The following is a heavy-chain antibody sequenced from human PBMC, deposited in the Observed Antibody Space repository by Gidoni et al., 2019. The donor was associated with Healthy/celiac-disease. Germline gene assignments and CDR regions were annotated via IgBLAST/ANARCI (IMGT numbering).Heavy chain of an antibody. D-gene: IGHD4-17*01. CDR1: GYTFTGYY. CDR2: INPNSGGT. CDR3: ARDPERDYTFDY. Sequence: QVQLVQSGAEVKKPGASVTVSCTASGYTFTGYYMHWVRQAPGQGREWMGWINPNSGGTNYAQKFQGRVTMNRDTSISTAYMELSRLRSDDTAVYYCARDPERDYTFDYWGQGTLVTVSS. J-gene: IGHJ4*02. V-gene: IGHV1-2*02.